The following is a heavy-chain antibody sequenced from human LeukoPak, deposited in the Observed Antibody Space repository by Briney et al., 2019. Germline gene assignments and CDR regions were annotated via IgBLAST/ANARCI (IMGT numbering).Heavy chain of an antibody. D-gene: IGHD2-2*01. CDR3: ARDSEDIVVVPAAPCGY. J-gene: IGHJ4*02. CDR2: ISAYNGNT. Sequence: ASVKVSCKASGYTFTSYGISWVRQAPGQGFEWMGWISAYNGNTNYAQKLQGRVTMTTDTSTSTAYMELRSLRSDDTAVYYCARDSEDIVVVPAAPCGYWGQGTLVTVSS. V-gene: IGHV1-18*01. CDR1: GYTFTSYG.